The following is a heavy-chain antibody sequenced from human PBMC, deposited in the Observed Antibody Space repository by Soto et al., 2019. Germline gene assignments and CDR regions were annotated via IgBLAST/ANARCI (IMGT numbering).Heavy chain of an antibody. D-gene: IGHD2-21*02. CDR1: GFTFSSYA. V-gene: IGHV3-30-3*01. CDR2: ISYDGSNK. J-gene: IGHJ3*02. CDR3: ARDNIPSAYCGGDCYSYAFDI. Sequence: QSGGSLRLSCAASGFTFSSYAMHWVRQAPGKGLEWVAVISYDGSNKYYADSVKGRFTISRDNSKNTLYLQMNSLRAEDTAVYYCARDNIPSAYCGGDCYSYAFDIWGQGTMVTVSS.